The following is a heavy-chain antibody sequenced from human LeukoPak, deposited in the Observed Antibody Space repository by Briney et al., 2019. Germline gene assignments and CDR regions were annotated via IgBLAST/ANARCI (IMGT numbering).Heavy chain of an antibody. CDR1: GFTFSSYS. CDR3: AREWLHNFDY. J-gene: IGHJ4*02. V-gene: IGHV3-21*01. D-gene: IGHD3-22*01. CDR2: ISSSSSYI. Sequence: GGSLRLSCTASGFTFSSYSMNWVRQAPGKGLEWVSSISSSSSYIYYADSVKGRFTISRDNAKNSLYLQMNSLRAEDTAVYYCAREWLHNFDYWGQGTLVTVSS.